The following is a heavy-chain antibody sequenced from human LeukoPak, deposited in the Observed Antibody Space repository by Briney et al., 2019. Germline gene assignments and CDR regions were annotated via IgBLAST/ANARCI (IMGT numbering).Heavy chain of an antibody. Sequence: GGSLRLSCAASGFTFSTYGMHWVRQAPGKGLEWVAVISYDGSKKYYADSVKGRFTISRDNSKNTLYLQMNSLRAEDTAVYYCARERDYGIADYWGQGTLVTVSS. CDR2: ISYDGSKK. CDR3: ARERDYGIADY. V-gene: IGHV3-30*03. D-gene: IGHD4-17*01. CDR1: GFTFSTYG. J-gene: IGHJ4*02.